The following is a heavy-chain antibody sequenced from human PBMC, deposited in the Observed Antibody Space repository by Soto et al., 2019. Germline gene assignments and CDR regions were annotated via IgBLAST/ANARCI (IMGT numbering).Heavy chain of an antibody. D-gene: IGHD1-26*01. Sequence: SQTLSLTCAISGDSVSSNSAAWNWIRQSPSRGLEWLGRTYYRSKWFNDYAVSVKSRITINPDTSKNQFSLQLNSVTPEDTAVYYRARYSGSYLSRDYYFDYWGQGTLVTVSS. CDR1: GDSVSSNSAA. J-gene: IGHJ4*02. CDR2: TYYRSKWFN. CDR3: ARYSGSYLSRDYYFDY. V-gene: IGHV6-1*01.